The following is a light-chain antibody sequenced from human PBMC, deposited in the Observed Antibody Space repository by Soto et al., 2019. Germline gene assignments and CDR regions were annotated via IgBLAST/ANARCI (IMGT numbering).Light chain of an antibody. CDR1: QSVSSSY. CDR2: GAS. Sequence: EIVLTQSPGTLSLSPGERATLSCRASQSVSSSYLAWYQQKPGQAPRLLIYGASSRATGSPDRFSGSGSGTDFTLTIGRLEPEDFGVYYCQQYGSSPPGLTFGGGTKVEIK. J-gene: IGKJ4*01. V-gene: IGKV3-20*01. CDR3: QQYGSSPPGLT.